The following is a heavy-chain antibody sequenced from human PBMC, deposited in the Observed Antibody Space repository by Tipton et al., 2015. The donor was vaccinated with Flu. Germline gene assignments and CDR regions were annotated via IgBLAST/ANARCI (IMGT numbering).Heavy chain of an antibody. CDR3: ARAVGVGDCL. V-gene: IGHV3-7*01. J-gene: IGHJ4*02. CDR2: IKQDGSEK. D-gene: IGHD2-21*02. CDR1: GFTFSRYA. Sequence: SLRLSCTASGFTFSRYAMSWVRQAPGKGLEWVANIKQDGSEKYYVDSVKGRFTISRDNAKNSLYLQMNSLRAEDTAVYYCARAVGVGDCLWGQGTLVTVSS.